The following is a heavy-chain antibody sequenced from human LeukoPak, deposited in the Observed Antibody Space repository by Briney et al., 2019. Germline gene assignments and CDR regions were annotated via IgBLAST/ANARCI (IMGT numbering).Heavy chain of an antibody. Sequence: GGSLRLSCAASGFTVSSNYMSWVRQAPGKGLEWVSVIYSGGSTYYADSVKGRFPISRDKSKNKLYLQMNSLRYENTPVYYFARKPSLLEWSSGFDYWGQGTLVTVSS. CDR3: ARKPSLLEWSSGFDY. V-gene: IGHV3-66*02. J-gene: IGHJ4*02. D-gene: IGHD3-3*01. CDR1: GFTVSSNY. CDR2: IYSGGST.